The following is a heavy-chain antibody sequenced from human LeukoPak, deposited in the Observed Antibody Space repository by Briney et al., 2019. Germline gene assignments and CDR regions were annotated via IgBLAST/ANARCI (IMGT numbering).Heavy chain of an antibody. CDR2: IYTSGST. Sequence: PSETLSLTCTVSGGSISSGGYYWSWIRQPAGKGLEWIGRIYTSGSTNYNPSLKSRVNMSIDTSKSQFSLNLRSVTAADTAVYYCAREGIIAMVRGVIQHWFDPWGQGTLVTVSS. J-gene: IGHJ5*02. CDR3: AREGIIAMVRGVIQHWFDP. V-gene: IGHV4-61*02. CDR1: GGSISSGGYY. D-gene: IGHD3-10*01.